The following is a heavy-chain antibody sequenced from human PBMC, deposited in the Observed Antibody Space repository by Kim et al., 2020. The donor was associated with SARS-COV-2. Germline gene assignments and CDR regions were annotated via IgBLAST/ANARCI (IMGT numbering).Heavy chain of an antibody. Sequence: GGSLRLSCAASGFTFSSYAMHWVRQAPGKGLEWVAVISYDGSNKYYADSVKGRFTISRDNSKNTLYLQMNSLRAEDTAVYYCARDWYYYGSGYFDYWGQGTLVTVSS. J-gene: IGHJ4*02. CDR3: ARDWYYYGSGYFDY. CDR1: GFTFSSYA. CDR2: ISYDGSNK. V-gene: IGHV3-30-3*01. D-gene: IGHD3-10*01.